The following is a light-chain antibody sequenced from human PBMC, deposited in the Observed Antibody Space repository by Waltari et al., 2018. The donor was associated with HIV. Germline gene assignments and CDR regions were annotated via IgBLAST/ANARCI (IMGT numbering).Light chain of an antibody. CDR3: QSYDNSVSDSVV. CDR2: GAN. CDR1: SSNIGAGYD. J-gene: IGLJ3*02. V-gene: IGLV1-40*01. Sequence: QSVLTQPPSVSGAPGQRVTISCTGSSNIGAGYDVQWYQQLPGTAPKLLIYGANNRPSGVPDRFSGSKSGASAPLAIAGLQAEDEADYYCQSYDNSVSDSVVFGGGTKVTVL.